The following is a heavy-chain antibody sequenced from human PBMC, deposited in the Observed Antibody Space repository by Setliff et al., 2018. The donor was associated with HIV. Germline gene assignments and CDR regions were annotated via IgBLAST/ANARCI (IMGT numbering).Heavy chain of an antibody. V-gene: IGHV3-23*03. J-gene: IGHJ4*02. CDR2: IHSGVSSP. CDR1: GFTFSTYA. Sequence: PGGSLRLSCAASGFTFSTYAMSWVRQAPGKGLEWVSVIHSGVSSPYYADSVKGRFTVARDNSKNTLYLQMKSLRAEDTAVYYCAIIAVAGTRGYWGQGTLVTVSS. D-gene: IGHD6-19*01. CDR3: AIIAVAGTRGY.